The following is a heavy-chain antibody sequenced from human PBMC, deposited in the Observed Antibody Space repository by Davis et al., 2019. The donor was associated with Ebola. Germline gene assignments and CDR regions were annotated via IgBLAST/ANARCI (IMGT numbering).Heavy chain of an antibody. CDR2: INPTGDSA. CDR3: ARDFSDTISSWWFDP. D-gene: IGHD6-6*01. J-gene: IGHJ5*02. V-gene: IGHV1-46*01. Sequence: AASVKVSCKASGYTFTSHWMHWVRQAPGQGLEWMGVINPTGDSATYAQKFQGRVTMTRDTSTSTDYMELSSLRSEDTAVYYCARDFSDTISSWWFDPWGQGTLVTASS. CDR1: GYTFTSHW.